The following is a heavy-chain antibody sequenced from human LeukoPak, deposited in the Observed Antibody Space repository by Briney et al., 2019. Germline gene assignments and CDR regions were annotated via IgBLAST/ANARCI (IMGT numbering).Heavy chain of an antibody. J-gene: IGHJ3*02. Sequence: ASVKVSCKVSGYTPTELSMHWVRQAPGKGLEWMGGFDPEDGETIYAQKFQGRVTMTEDTSTDTAYMELSSLRSEDTAVYYCATDSAAHDAFDIWGQGTMVTVSS. CDR1: GYTPTELS. CDR3: ATDSAAHDAFDI. V-gene: IGHV1-24*01. CDR2: FDPEDGET. D-gene: IGHD2-15*01.